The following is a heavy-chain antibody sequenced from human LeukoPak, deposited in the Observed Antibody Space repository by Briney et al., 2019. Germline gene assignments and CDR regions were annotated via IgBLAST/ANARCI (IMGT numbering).Heavy chain of an antibody. Sequence: GGSLRLSCAASGFTFDDYAMHWVRQAPGKGLEWVSGISWNSGSIGYADSVKGRFTISRDNAKNTLYLQMNSLRVEDTAVYYCARVAVGGNRAFDIWGQGTMVTVSS. D-gene: IGHD6-19*01. CDR2: ISWNSGSI. CDR1: GFTFDDYA. CDR3: ARVAVGGNRAFDI. J-gene: IGHJ3*02. V-gene: IGHV3-9*01.